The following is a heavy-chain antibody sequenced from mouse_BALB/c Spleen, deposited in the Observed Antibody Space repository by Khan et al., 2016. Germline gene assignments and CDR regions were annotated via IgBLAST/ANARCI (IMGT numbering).Heavy chain of an antibody. CDR3: ARDYYGSSFFDY. D-gene: IGHD1-1*01. J-gene: IGHJ3*01. V-gene: IGHV3-2*02. Sequence: EVQLQESGPGLVKPSQSLSLTCTVTGYSITSDYAWNWIRQFPGDKLEWMAYINYSGGTSYHPSLKSRISITRDTSKNQFFLQLNSVTAEDTATYYCARDYYGSSFFDYWGQGTLVTVSA. CDR2: INYSGGT. CDR1: GYSITSDYA.